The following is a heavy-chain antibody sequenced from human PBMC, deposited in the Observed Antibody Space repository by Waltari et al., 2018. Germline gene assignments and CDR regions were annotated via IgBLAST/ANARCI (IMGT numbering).Heavy chain of an antibody. CDR3: ARAEQLSSSSLFDY. CDR2: INPNSCNT. D-gene: IGHD6-6*01. CDR1: GYTFTSYD. Sequence: QVQLVQSGAEVKKPGASVKVSCKASGYTFTSYDINWVRQATGQGLEWMGWINPNSCNTGYAQKFQGRVTLTRNTSLSTAYMELSSLRSEDTAVYYCARAEQLSSSSLFDYWGQGTLVTVSS. V-gene: IGHV1-8*03. J-gene: IGHJ4*02.